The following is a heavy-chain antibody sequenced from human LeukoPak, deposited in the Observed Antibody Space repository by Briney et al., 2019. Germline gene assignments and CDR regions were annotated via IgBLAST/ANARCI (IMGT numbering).Heavy chain of an antibody. D-gene: IGHD3-3*02. CDR1: GYTFTSYG. V-gene: IGHV1-18*01. Sequence: ASVKVSSKASGYTFTSYGISWVRQAPGQGLEWMGWISAYNGNTNYAQKLQGRVTMTTDTSTATAYMELRSLRSDDTAVYYCARDQVTISSGTFDIWGQGTMVTVSS. CDR2: ISAYNGNT. J-gene: IGHJ3*02. CDR3: ARDQVTISSGTFDI.